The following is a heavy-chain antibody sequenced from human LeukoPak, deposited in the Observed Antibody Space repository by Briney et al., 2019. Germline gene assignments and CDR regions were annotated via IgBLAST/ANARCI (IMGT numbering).Heavy chain of an antibody. V-gene: IGHV4-59*01. Sequence: PSETLSLTCTVSDGSISSYYWSWIRQPPGKGLEWIGYIYYSGSTNYNPSLKSRVTISVDTSKNQFSLKLSSVTAADTAVYYCARDPRGSGSWFDPWGQGTLVTVSP. CDR3: ARDPRGSGSWFDP. CDR1: DGSISSYY. J-gene: IGHJ5*02. D-gene: IGHD6-19*01. CDR2: IYYSGST.